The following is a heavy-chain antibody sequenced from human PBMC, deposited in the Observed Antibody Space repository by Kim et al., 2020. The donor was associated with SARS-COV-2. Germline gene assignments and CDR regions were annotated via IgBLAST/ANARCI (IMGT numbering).Heavy chain of an antibody. D-gene: IGHD1-1*01. J-gene: IGHJ4*02. Sequence: DSVKGPFSSARDNAKYALSLQMNSLRAKDTAVYYCAKSAGTTSQYYFDYWGQGTLVTVSS. CDR3: AKSAGTTSQYYFDY. V-gene: IGHV3-23*01.